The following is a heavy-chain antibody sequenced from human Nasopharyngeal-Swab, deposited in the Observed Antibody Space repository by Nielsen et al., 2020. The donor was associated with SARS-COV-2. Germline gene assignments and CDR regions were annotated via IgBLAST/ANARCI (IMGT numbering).Heavy chain of an antibody. Sequence: SETLSLTCTVSGASISSSTYYWAWIRQAPGRGLEWIGSFYYSGSAYYNPSLKSRVTISVDTSRNDLSLKLSSVTAADTVVYYCARHPVDGRLWVRGVMKEYGMDVWGQGTTVTAS. CDR2: FYYSGSA. D-gene: IGHD3-10*01. V-gene: IGHV4-39*01. CDR1: GASISSSTYY. J-gene: IGHJ6*02. CDR3: ARHPVDGRLWVRGVMKEYGMDV.